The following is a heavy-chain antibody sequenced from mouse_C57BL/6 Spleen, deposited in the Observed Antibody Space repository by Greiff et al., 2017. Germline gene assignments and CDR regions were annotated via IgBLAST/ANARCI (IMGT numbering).Heavy chain of an antibody. CDR3: AMGDYPYYYAMDC. J-gene: IGHJ4*01. CDR1: GFTFTDYY. D-gene: IGHD2-4*01. V-gene: IGHV7-3*01. CDR2: IRNKANGYTT. Sequence: EVKLVESGGGLVQPGGSLSLSCAASGFTFTDYYMSWVRQPPGKALEWLGFIRNKANGYTTEYSASVKGRFTISRDNSQSILYLQMNALRAEDSSTYYCAMGDYPYYYAMDCWGQGTSVTVSS.